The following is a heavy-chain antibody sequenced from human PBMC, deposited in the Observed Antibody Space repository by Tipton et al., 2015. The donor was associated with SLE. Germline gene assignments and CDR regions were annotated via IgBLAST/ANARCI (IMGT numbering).Heavy chain of an antibody. CDR3: AGERVGSSSWWYFDL. CDR1: GYSISSSYY. Sequence: TLSLTCAVSGYSISSSYYWGWIRQPPGKGLEWIGSIYYTGNTYYNPSLNSRVTILVDMSKNQFSLKLSSVTAADTAVYYCAGERVGSSSWWYFDLWGRGTLVIVSS. J-gene: IGHJ2*01. V-gene: IGHV4-38-2*02. D-gene: IGHD6-6*01. CDR2: IYYTGNT.